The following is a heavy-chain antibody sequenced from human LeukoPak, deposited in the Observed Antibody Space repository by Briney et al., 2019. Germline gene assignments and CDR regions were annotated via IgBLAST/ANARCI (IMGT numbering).Heavy chain of an antibody. CDR1: GFTFSSYG. V-gene: IGHV3-33*01. CDR2: IWYDGSNK. D-gene: IGHD2-2*01. CDR3: ARGSGDIVVVPAAMQFDP. Sequence: GRPLRLSCAASGFTFSSYGMHWVRQAPGKGLEWVAVIWYDGSNKYYADSVKGRFTISRDNSKNTLYLQMNSLRAEDTAVYYCARGSGDIVVVPAAMQFDPWGQGTLVTVSS. J-gene: IGHJ5*02.